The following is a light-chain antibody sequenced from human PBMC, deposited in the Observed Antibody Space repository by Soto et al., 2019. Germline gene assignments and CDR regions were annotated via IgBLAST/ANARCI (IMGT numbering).Light chain of an antibody. J-gene: IGKJ4*01. CDR3: QRYNNWPLT. Sequence: EIVLTQSPGTLSLSPGERATLSRRASQSVSNDYLAWYQQKPGQAPRLLIYGASNRATGIPDRFSGSGSGTDFTLTINSLQSEDFAVYYCQRYNNWPLTFGGGTKV. CDR2: GAS. CDR1: QSVSND. V-gene: IGKV3D-15*01.